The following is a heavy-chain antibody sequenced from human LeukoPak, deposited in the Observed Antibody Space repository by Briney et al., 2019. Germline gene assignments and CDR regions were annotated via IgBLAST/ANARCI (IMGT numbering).Heavy chain of an antibody. D-gene: IGHD6-13*01. CDR2: IIPILGTA. Sequence: GASVKVSCKASGGTFSSYAISWVRQAPGQGLEWMGRIIPILGTANYAQKFQGRVTITTDESTSTAYMELSSLRSEDTAAYYCAGGLGIAAAGTFDYWGQGTLVTVSS. CDR1: GGTFSSYA. CDR3: AGGLGIAAAGTFDY. V-gene: IGHV1-69*11. J-gene: IGHJ4*02.